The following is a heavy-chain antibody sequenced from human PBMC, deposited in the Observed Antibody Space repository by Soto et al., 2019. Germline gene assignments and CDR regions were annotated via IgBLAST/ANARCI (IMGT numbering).Heavy chain of an antibody. CDR2: IYPGDSDT. D-gene: IGHD6-13*01. Sequence: EVQLVQSGAEVKKPGESLKISCKGSGYSFTSYWIGWVRQMPGKGLEWMGIIYPGDSDTRYSPSFQGQVTISADKSISTAYLQWSSLKASDTAMYYCARWGIAAAGTCWGLFCSSNYYFDYWGQGTLVTVSS. J-gene: IGHJ4*02. V-gene: IGHV5-51*01. CDR1: GYSFTSYW. CDR3: ARWGIAAAGTCWGLFCSSNYYFDY.